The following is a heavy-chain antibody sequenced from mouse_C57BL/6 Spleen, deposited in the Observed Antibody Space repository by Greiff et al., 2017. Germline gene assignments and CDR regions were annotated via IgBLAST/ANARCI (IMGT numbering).Heavy chain of an antibody. Sequence: VQLKESGAELVRPGASVKLSCTASGFNIKDDYMHWVKQRPEQGLEWIGWIDPENGDTEYASKFQGKATITADTSSNTAYLQLSSLTSEDTAVYYCTASYYYGSSPYWYFDVWGTGTTVTVSS. CDR2: IDPENGDT. CDR1: GFNIKDDY. D-gene: IGHD1-1*01. V-gene: IGHV14-4*01. CDR3: TASYYYGSSPYWYFDV. J-gene: IGHJ1*03.